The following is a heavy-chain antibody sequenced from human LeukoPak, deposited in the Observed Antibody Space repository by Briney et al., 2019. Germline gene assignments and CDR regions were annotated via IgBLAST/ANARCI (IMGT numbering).Heavy chain of an antibody. CDR3: ARDASLLWFGELSYLFDY. CDR1: GGSISSYY. Sequence: PSETLSLTCTVSGGSISSYYWSWIRQPPGKGLEWIGYIYYSGSTNYNPSLKGRVTISVDTSKNQFSLKLSSVTAADTAVYYCARDASLLWFGELSYLFDYWGQGTLVTVSS. D-gene: IGHD3-10*01. V-gene: IGHV4-59*01. J-gene: IGHJ4*02. CDR2: IYYSGST.